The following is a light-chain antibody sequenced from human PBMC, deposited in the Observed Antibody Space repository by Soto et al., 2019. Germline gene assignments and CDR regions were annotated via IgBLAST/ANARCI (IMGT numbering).Light chain of an antibody. CDR3: QQYGRPPIT. Sequence: EIVLTQSPGTLSLSPGERATLSCRASQSVTSNHLAWDQQKPGQAPRPLIFGASIRATGIPDRFSGSGSGTDFTLTINRLEPEDFAVYYCQQYGRPPITFVQGTRLEIK. CDR2: GAS. V-gene: IGKV3-20*01. CDR1: QSVTSNH. J-gene: IGKJ5*01.